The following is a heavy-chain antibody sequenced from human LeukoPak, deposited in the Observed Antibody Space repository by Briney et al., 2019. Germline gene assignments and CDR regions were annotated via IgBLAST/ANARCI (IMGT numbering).Heavy chain of an antibody. CDR2: IYYSGST. V-gene: IGHV4-30-4*08. CDR1: GGSISSRDYY. D-gene: IGHD5-24*01. J-gene: IGHJ4*02. CDR3: AREGRDGYNSEFDY. Sequence: SETLSLTCTVSGGSISSRDYYWSWIRQPPGKGLEWIGYIYYSGSTYYNPSLKSRVTISVDTSENQFSLKLSSVTAADTAVYYCAREGRDGYNSEFDYWGQGTLVTVSS.